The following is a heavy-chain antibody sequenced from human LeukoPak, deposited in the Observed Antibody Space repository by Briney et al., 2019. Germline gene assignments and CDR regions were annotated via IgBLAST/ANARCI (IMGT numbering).Heavy chain of an antibody. J-gene: IGHJ3*02. D-gene: IGHD1-26*01. CDR1: GFTFSSYD. CDR2: ISGSGIST. CDR3: AKESGTYYFDAFDI. Sequence: PGGSLRLSCAASGFTFSSYDMNWVRQAPGKGLEWVSTISGSGISTYYEDSVKGRFTISRDNSKNTLYLQMNSLRAEDTAVYYCAKESGTYYFDAFDIWGQGTMVTVSS. V-gene: IGHV3-23*01.